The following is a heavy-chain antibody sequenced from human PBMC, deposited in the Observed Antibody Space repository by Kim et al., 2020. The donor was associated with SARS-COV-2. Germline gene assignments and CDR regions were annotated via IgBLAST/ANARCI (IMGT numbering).Heavy chain of an antibody. V-gene: IGHV3-23*01. Sequence: GGSLRLSCTTPGFTFTGHAMSWVRQAPGKWLEWVSSIDGSDGTTYYVDSVKGRFSISRDDSKNTLYLQMSALRADDTAAYYCLKGGWGWIWDYWGQGTLVTVSS. CDR2: IDGSDGTT. CDR3: LKGGWGWIWDY. J-gene: IGHJ4*02. CDR1: GFTFTGHA. D-gene: IGHD2-21*01.